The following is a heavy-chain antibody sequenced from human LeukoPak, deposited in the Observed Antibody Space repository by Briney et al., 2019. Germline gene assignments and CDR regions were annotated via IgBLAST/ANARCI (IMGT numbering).Heavy chain of an antibody. Sequence: GSLRLSCAASGFTFSSYDMHWVRQATGKGLEWVSAIGTAGDPYYPGSVKGRFTISRENAKNSLYLQMNSLRAGDTAVYYCARAAPVYDYVWGSYRLGLCMDVWGKGTTVTVSS. CDR2: IGTAGDP. CDR3: ARAAPVYDYVWGSYRLGLCMDV. J-gene: IGHJ6*04. V-gene: IGHV3-13*05. CDR1: GFTFSSYD. D-gene: IGHD3-16*02.